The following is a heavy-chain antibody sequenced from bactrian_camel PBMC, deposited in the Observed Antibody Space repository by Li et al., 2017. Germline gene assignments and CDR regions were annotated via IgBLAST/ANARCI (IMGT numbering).Heavy chain of an antibody. Sequence: VQLVESGGGSVQAGGSLRLSCAASGFTFSTYAMAWVRQAPGKGLEWVSIITPGGSTAYADSVKDRFTISRDNAKNTLYLQMNSLKPEDTAMYYCAAGRRTGLTASQRLGVMAYNSWGQGTQVTVS. D-gene: IGHD3*01. V-gene: IGHV3S42*01. J-gene: IGHJ4*01. CDR1: GFTFSTYA. CDR2: IITPGGST. CDR3: AAGRRTGLTASQRLGVMAYNS.